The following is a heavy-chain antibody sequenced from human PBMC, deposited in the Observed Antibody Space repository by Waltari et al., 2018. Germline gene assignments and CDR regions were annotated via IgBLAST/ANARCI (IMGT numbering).Heavy chain of an antibody. V-gene: IGHV3-53*01. CDR2: IYSGGNT. D-gene: IGHD2-8*01. CDR3: ARGCIDHRCYIEK. CDR1: GFTVPSNY. J-gene: IGHJ4*02. Sequence: EVQQVESGGGWLQSGRSLRLSCAASGFTVPSNYMIWVRQAPGKGLEWVSVIYSGGNTYYEDSVKGRFTISRDNSKNTLYLQMNSLRVDDTAVYFCARGCIDHRCYIEKWGQGTLVTVSS.